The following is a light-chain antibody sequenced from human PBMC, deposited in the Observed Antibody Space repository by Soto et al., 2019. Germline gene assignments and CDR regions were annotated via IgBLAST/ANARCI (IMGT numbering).Light chain of an antibody. CDR3: QEYNTWPWT. V-gene: IGKV3-15*01. Sequence: ETLMTQSPATLAVSPGERVTLSCRASQSVNSNLAWYQQKLGQAPRVLIFGASTRATGIPARFRGSGSGTEFSLTINSLQSEDFAVYYCQEYNTWPWTFGQGTKVDIK. CDR1: QSVNSN. CDR2: GAS. J-gene: IGKJ1*01.